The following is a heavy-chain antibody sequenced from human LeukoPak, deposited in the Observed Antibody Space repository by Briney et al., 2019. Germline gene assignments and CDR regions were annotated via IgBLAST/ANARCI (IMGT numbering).Heavy chain of an antibody. V-gene: IGHV3-23*01. D-gene: IGHD4-17*01. CDR1: GFTFTTYA. CDR2: ISGSGDST. J-gene: IGHJ4*02. CDR3: ARDQFTVTTWEDYFDY. Sequence: GGSLRLSCAASGFTFTTYAMNWVRQPPGKGLEWVSAISGSGDSTYYADSVKGRFTISRDNAKNSLYLQMNRLRAEDTAVYYCARDQFTVTTWEDYFDYWGQGTLVTVSS.